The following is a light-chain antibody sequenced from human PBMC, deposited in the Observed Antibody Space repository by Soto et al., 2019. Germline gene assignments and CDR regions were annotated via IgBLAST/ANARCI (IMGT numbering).Light chain of an antibody. J-gene: IGKJ5*01. CDR1: QNINNW. Sequence: DIQLTQSPSTLSASVVDRVIITCRASQNINNWLAWYQQKPGKAPKLLIYKASNLESGVPSRFSGSGSGTEFTLTISSLQPDDFATYYCQQYNSFSITFGQGTRLEI. CDR3: QQYNSFSIT. V-gene: IGKV1-5*03. CDR2: KAS.